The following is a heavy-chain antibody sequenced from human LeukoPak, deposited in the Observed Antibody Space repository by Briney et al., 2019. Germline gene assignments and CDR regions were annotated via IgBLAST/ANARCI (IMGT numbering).Heavy chain of an antibody. V-gene: IGHV5-10-1*01. D-gene: IGHD6-19*01. Sequence: GASLQISCKGSGYSFTSYWNSWGRQLPGKGLEWMGRIDPSDSYTNYSPSFQGHVTISADKSISTAYLQWSSLKASDTAMYYCARHGATSGWYLFWGQGTLVTVSS. CDR1: GYSFTSYW. CDR3: ARHGATSGWYLF. J-gene: IGHJ4*02. CDR2: IDPSDSYT.